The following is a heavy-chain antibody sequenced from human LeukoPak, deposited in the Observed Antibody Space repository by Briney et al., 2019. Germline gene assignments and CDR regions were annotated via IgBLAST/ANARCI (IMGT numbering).Heavy chain of an antibody. CDR3: ARQTPAGTVGRDYYYYGMVL. V-gene: IGHV3-NL1*01. CDR2: ISGSGGTT. CDR1: GFTSIHYD. Sequence: PGRSLRLSCASTGFTSIHYDMQSVRQAPGKGLEWVSVISGSGGTTYYADSVKGRFTISRHNSKNTLYLQMNRLRAEDTAVYYCARQTPAGTVGRDYYYYGMVLWAEGTTVTVSS. J-gene: IGHJ6*01. D-gene: IGHD6-13*01.